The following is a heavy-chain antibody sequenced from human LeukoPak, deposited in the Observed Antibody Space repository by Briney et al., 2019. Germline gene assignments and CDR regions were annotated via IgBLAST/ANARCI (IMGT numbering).Heavy chain of an antibody. D-gene: IGHD5-12*01. V-gene: IGHV3-21*01. CDR1: GFTFSSYS. Sequence: GGSLRLSCAASGFTFSSYSMNWVRQAPGKGLEWVSSISSSSSYIYYADSVKGRFTISRDNAKNSLYLQMNSLRAEDTAVYYCAARNPLGYSGYDWGGWFDYWGQGTLVTVSS. J-gene: IGHJ4*02. CDR3: AARNPLGYSGYDWGGWFDY. CDR2: ISSSSSYI.